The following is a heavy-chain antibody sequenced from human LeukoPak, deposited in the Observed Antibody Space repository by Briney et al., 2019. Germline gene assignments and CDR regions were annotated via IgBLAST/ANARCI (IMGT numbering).Heavy chain of an antibody. D-gene: IGHD6-19*01. J-gene: IGHJ5*01. Sequence: GGSLRLSCAASGFIFNDYAMHWVRQAPGKGLEWVARISWNSGTIAYADSVKGRFTISRDNAKNSLYLQMNSLRPEDMAFYFCAKVAAYSSGWYDSWGQGTLVTVSS. CDR2: ISWNSGTI. CDR1: GFIFNDYA. CDR3: AKVAAYSSGWYDS. V-gene: IGHV3-9*03.